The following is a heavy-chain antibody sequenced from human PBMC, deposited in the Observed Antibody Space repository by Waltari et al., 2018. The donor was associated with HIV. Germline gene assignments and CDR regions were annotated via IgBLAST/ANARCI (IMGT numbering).Heavy chain of an antibody. CDR3: AGGNRSGYF. V-gene: IGHV4-61*02. CDR2: IYTSGST. Sequence: VQLPESGPGLVKPSQTLSLPCTVAGGSISSGSYYWGWIRPPAGKGLEWIGRIYTSGSTNYNPSRKSRVTISVDTSKNQFSLKLSSVTAADAAVYYCAGGNRSGYFWGQGTLVTVSS. D-gene: IGHD3-22*01. CDR1: GGSISSGSYY. J-gene: IGHJ4*02.